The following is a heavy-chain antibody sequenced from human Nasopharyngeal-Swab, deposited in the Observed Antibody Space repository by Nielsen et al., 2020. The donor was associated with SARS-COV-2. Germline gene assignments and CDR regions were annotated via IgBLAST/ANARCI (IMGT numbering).Heavy chain of an antibody. CDR3: ATGSSSGWFFDS. CDR1: GFTFSSYW. J-gene: IGHJ4*02. Sequence: GGSLRLSCAASGFTFSSYWMSWVRQAPGKGLEWAANIKQDGSEKYYVDSVKGRFTIPRDNAKNSLFLQMNSLRAEDTAVYYCATGSSSGWFFDSWGQGTLVTVSS. CDR2: IKQDGSEK. D-gene: IGHD6-19*01. V-gene: IGHV3-7*03.